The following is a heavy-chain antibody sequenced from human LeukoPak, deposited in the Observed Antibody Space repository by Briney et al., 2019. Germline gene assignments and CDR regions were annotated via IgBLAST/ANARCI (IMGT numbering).Heavy chain of an antibody. CDR2: ISSSSSYI. J-gene: IGHJ4*02. CDR3: ARDLVRYCSGGSCRSCDY. D-gene: IGHD2-15*01. V-gene: IGHV3-21*01. CDR1: GFTFSSYS. Sequence: GGSLRLSCAASGFTFSSYSMNRVRQAPGKGLEWVSSISSSSSYIYYADSVKGRFTISRDNAKNSLYLQMNSLRAEDTAVYYCARDLVRYCSGGSCRSCDYWGQGTLVTVSS.